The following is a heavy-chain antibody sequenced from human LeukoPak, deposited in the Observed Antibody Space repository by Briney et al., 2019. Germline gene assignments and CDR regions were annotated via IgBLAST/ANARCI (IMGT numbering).Heavy chain of an antibody. Sequence: SETLSLTCADYGGSFSGYYWSWIRQPPGKGLEWIGEINHSGSTNYNPSLQSRVTISVDTSKNQFSLKLSSVTAADTAVYYCASFTRGYSYGFGSGHYYYYYGMDVWGQGTTVTVSS. CDR3: ASFTRGYSYGFGSGHYYYYYGMDV. D-gene: IGHD5-18*01. CDR1: GGSFSGYY. J-gene: IGHJ6*02. V-gene: IGHV4-34*01. CDR2: INHSGST.